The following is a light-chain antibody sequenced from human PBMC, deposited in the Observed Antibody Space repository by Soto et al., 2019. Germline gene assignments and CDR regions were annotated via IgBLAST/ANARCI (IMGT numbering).Light chain of an antibody. V-gene: IGKV2-24*01. CDR1: ESLVHSDGKTY. CDR2: QIS. CDR3: MQASQLRT. J-gene: IGKJ1*01. Sequence: IVLTQTPLSSAVTLGQPASFSCESSESLVHSDGKTYLGWLHLRPGQPPRLLIYQISKRPPGVPDRFSGSGAGTNFTLKIRRVEPEDVGIFYCMQASQLRTFGQGTKVEIK.